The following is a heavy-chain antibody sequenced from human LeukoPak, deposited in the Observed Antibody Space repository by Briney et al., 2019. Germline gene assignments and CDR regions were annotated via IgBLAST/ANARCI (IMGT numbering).Heavy chain of an antibody. J-gene: IGHJ3*02. Sequence: ASVKVSCKASGYTFTSYGISWVRQMPGKGLEWMGIIYPGDSDTRYSPSFQGQVTISADKSISTAYLQWSSLKASDTAMYYCATLLGEWTAFDIWGQGTMVTVSS. D-gene: IGHD3-10*01. V-gene: IGHV5-51*01. CDR1: GYTFTSYG. CDR2: IYPGDSDT. CDR3: ATLLGEWTAFDI.